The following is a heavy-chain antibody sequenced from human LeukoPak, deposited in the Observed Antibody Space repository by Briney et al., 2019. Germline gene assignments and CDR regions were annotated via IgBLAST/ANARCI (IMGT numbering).Heavy chain of an antibody. Sequence: GGSLRLSCAASGFTFSSYAMSWVRQAPGKGLEWVSAISGSGGSTYYADSVKGRFTISRDNSKNTLYLQMNSLRAEDTAVYYCARDKWVITIFGVVKSPSDAFDIWGQGTMVTVSS. D-gene: IGHD3-3*01. J-gene: IGHJ3*02. V-gene: IGHV3-23*01. CDR3: ARDKWVITIFGVVKSPSDAFDI. CDR1: GFTFSSYA. CDR2: ISGSGGST.